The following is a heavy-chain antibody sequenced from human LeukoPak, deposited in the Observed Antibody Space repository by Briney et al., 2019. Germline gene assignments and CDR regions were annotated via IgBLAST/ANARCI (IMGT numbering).Heavy chain of an antibody. V-gene: IGHV4-39*07. D-gene: IGHD4-11*01. CDR2: IYYSGST. CDR3: AGTPIYSYFDY. CDR1: GGSISSSSYY. Sequence: SETLSLTCTVSGGSISSSSYYWGWIRQPPGKGLEWIGSIYYSGSTYHNPSLKSRVTISVDTSKNQFSLKLSSVTAADTAVYYCAGTPIYSYFDYWGQGTLVTVSS. J-gene: IGHJ4*02.